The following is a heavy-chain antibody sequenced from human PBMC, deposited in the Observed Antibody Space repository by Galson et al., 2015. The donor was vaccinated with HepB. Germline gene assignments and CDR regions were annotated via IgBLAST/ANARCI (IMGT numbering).Heavy chain of an antibody. CDR3: ARVSLNMIVVNPLTRRLYYMDV. V-gene: IGHV1-18*01. CDR2: ISADNGNT. J-gene: IGHJ6*03. D-gene: IGHD3-22*01. Sequence: SVKVSCKASGYTFNRYGVSWVRQAPGQGFEWMGWISADNGNTDYAQKFQGRVTMTTDTSTSTAYMELKTLRSDDSAVYYCARVSLNMIVVNPLTRRLYYMDVWGTGTAVTVSS. CDR1: GYTFNRYG.